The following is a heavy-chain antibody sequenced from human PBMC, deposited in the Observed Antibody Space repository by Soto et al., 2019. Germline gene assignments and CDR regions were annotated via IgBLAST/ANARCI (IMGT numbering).Heavy chain of an antibody. CDR3: ARHAFSMVRGVDDAFDI. J-gene: IGHJ3*02. CDR1: GGSISSSSYY. Sequence: SETLSLTCTVSGGSISSSSYYWGWIRQPPGKGLEWIGSIYYSGSTYYNPSLKSRVTISVDTSKNQFSLKLSSVTAADTAVYYCARHAFSMVRGVDDAFDIWGQGTMVTVSS. D-gene: IGHD3-10*01. CDR2: IYYSGST. V-gene: IGHV4-39*01.